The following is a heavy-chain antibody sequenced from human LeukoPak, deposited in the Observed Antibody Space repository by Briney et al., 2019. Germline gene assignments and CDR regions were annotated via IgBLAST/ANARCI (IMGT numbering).Heavy chain of an antibody. J-gene: IGHJ4*02. Sequence: RASETLSLTCTVSGGSISDYYWSWIRQPPGKGLEWIGYIYYSGSTNYNPSLKSRVTISIDTSKNQFSLKLSSVTAADTAVYYCARDRDGYNPFDYWGQGTLVTVSS. V-gene: IGHV4-59*01. CDR3: ARDRDGYNPFDY. CDR2: IYYSGST. CDR1: GGSISDYY. D-gene: IGHD5-24*01.